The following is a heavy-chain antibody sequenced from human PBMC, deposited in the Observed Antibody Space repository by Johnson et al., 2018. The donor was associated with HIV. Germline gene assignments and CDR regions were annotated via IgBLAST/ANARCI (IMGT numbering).Heavy chain of an antibody. CDR3: AREGPSERAGFDI. CDR1: GFTVSSNY. Sequence: VQLVESGGGVVQPGRSLRLSCAASGFTVSSNYMSWVRQAPGKGLEWVSVIYSGGSTQYADFVKGRFSISRDNAKNSLYLQMNSLRAEDTAVYYCAREGPSERAGFDIWGQGTMVTVSS. V-gene: IGHV3-66*01. CDR2: IYSGGST. J-gene: IGHJ3*02.